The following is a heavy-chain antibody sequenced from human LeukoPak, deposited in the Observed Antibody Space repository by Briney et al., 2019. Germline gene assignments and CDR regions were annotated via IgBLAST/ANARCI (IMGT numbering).Heavy chain of an antibody. Sequence: GASVKVSCKASGYSFTNYKIHWLRQAPGQGLQWMGIIDPSGPSVTYAQIFQGRLTVTRDTSTSTVYMQLSSLRSEDTAMYYCARATSPTAYDWNSWGQGTLVTVSS. CDR3: ARATSPTAYDWNS. D-gene: IGHD5-12*01. V-gene: IGHV1-46*01. CDR1: GYSFTNYK. CDR2: IDPSGPSV. J-gene: IGHJ4*02.